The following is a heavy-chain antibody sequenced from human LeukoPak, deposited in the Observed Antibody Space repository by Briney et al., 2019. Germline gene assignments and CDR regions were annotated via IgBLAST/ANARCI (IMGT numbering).Heavy chain of an antibody. J-gene: IGHJ3*02. CDR2: MNPNSGNT. CDR1: GYTFTSYD. V-gene: IGHV1-8*01. D-gene: IGHD6-19*01. CDR3: ALYGGSGWYWDAFDI. Sequence: ASVKVSCKASGYTFTSYDINWVRQATGQGLEWMGWMNPNSGNTGYAQKFQGRATMTRNTSISTAYMELSSLRSEDTAVYYRALYGGSGWYWDAFDIWGQGTMVTVSS.